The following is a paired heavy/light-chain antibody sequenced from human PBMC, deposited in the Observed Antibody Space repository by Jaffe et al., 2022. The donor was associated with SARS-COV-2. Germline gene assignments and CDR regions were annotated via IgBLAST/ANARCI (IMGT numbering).Heavy chain of an antibody. CDR3: ARDYLDIVATTSFDY. J-gene: IGHJ4*02. V-gene: IGHV3-21*01. CDR2: ISSSSGYI. D-gene: IGHD5-12*01. CDR1: GFTFSSYS. Sequence: EVQLVESGGGLVKPGGSLRLSCAASGFTFSSYSMNWVRQAPGKGLEWVSSISSSSGYIYYADSVKGRFTISRDNAKSSLYLQMNSLRAEDTAIYYCARDYLDIVATTSFDYWGQGTLVTVSS.
Light chain of an antibody. J-gene: IGKJ2*01. CDR1: QSLLQSNGYNY. CDR3: MQALQTPPYT. CDR2: LGS. Sequence: DIVMTQSPLSLPVTPGEPASISCRSSQSLLQSNGYNYLDWYLQKPGQSPQLLIYLGSNRASGVPDRFSGSGSGTDFTLKISRVEAEDIGVYYCMQALQTPPYTFGQGTKLEIK. V-gene: IGKV2-28*01.